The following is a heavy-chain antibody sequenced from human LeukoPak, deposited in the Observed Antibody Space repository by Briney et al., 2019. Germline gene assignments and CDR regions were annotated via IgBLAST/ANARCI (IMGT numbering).Heavy chain of an antibody. CDR1: GYTFTSYG. CDR2: ISAYSGNT. CDR3: ARDTSLRFLEWLPHFDY. Sequence: ASVKVSCKAFGYTFTSYGISWVRQAPGQGLEWMGWISAYSGNTNYAQKPQGRVTMTTDTSTSTAYMELRSLRSDDTAVYYCARDTSLRFLEWLPHFDYWGQGTLVTVSS. D-gene: IGHD3-3*01. J-gene: IGHJ4*02. V-gene: IGHV1-18*01.